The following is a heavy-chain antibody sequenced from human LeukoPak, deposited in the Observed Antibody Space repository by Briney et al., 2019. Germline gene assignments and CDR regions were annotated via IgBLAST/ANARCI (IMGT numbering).Heavy chain of an antibody. Sequence: GGSLRLSCAASGFTFSSYAMSWVRQAPGKGLEWVSTISGSGGSTYYADSVKGRFTISRDNSKNTLYLQMNSLRAEDTAVYYCAKAGCSSTSCYNFDYWGQGTLVTVSS. CDR1: GFTFSSYA. D-gene: IGHD2-2*02. CDR3: AKAGCSSTSCYNFDY. V-gene: IGHV3-23*01. CDR2: ISGSGGST. J-gene: IGHJ4*02.